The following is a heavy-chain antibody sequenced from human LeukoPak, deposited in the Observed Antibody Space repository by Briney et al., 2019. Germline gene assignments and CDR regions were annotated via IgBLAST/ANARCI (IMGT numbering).Heavy chain of an antibody. V-gene: IGHV4-59*01. J-gene: IGHJ4*02. CDR2: IYYSGST. CDR3: ARGQDDYGDYRLDY. Sequence: SETLSLTCTVSGGSISSYYWSWIRQPPGKGLEWIGYIYYSGSTNYNPSLKSRVTISVDTSKNQFSLKLSSVTAADTAVYYCARGQDDYGDYRLDYWGQGTLVTVSS. D-gene: IGHD4-17*01. CDR1: GGSISSYY.